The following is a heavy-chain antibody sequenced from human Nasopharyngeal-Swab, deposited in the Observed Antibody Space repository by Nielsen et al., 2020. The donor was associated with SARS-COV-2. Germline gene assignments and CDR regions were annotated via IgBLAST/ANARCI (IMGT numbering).Heavy chain of an antibody. J-gene: IGHJ4*02. Sequence: VGLAAGRGVGWVANIKQDGSEKYYVDSVKGRFTISRDNAKNSLYLQMNSLRAEDTAVYYCARVPYNWNYNRTQLKYYFDYWGQGTLVTVSS. CDR2: IKQDGSEK. D-gene: IGHD1-7*01. CDR3: ARVPYNWNYNRTQLKYYFDY. V-gene: IGHV3-7*01.